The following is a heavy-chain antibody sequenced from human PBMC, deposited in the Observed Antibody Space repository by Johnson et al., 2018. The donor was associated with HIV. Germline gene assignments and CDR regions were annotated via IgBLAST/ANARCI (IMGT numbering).Heavy chain of an antibody. CDR1: GFTFSSYW. CDR2: IKQDGSEK. CDR3: ARDLVVGIGWFVRPTPGEVDAFDI. Sequence: VQLVESGGGLVQPGGSLRLSCAASGFTFSSYWMSWVRQAPGKGLEWVANIKQDGSEKYYVDSVKGRFTISRDNAENSLYLQMNSLRAEDTALYYCARDLVVGIGWFVRPTPGEVDAFDIWGQGTMVTVSS. D-gene: IGHD3-10*01. V-gene: IGHV3-7*01. J-gene: IGHJ3*02.